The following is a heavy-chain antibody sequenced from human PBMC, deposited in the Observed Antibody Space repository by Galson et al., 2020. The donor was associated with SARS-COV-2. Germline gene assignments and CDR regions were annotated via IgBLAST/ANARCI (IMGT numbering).Heavy chain of an antibody. V-gene: IGHV3-9*03. CDR2: ISWNSGSI. CDR3: VKDIGKNGTEYFDP. Sequence: GGSLRLSCAASGFTFDDYAMHWVRQAPGKGLEWVSGISWNSGSIEYADSVKGRFTISRDNAKNTLYLQMNSLRSEYMALYYCVKDIGKNGTEYFDPWCQGTLVTVSS. D-gene: IGHD1-1*01. J-gene: IGHJ1*01. CDR1: GFTFDDYA.